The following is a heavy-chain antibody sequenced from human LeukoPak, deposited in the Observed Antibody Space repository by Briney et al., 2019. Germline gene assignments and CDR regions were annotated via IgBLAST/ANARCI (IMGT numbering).Heavy chain of an antibody. CDR1: GFNFRSSS. CDR2: INSDGSST. J-gene: IGHJ4*02. CDR3: ARGLNFALDY. Sequence: GGSLRLSCAASGFNFRSSSMHWVRQAPGKGLVWVSRINSDGSSTSYADSVKGRFTFSRDNAKNTLYLQMNSLRAEDTAVYYCARGLNFALDYWGQGTLVTVSS. V-gene: IGHV3-74*01.